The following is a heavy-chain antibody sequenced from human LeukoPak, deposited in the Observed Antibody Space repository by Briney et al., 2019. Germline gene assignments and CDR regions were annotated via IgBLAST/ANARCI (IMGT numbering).Heavy chain of an antibody. CDR3: ARNNDMGV. D-gene: IGHD1/OR15-1a*01. V-gene: IGHV3-7*03. J-gene: IGHJ6*02. Sequence: AGGSLRLSCAASGFILSNHWMTWVRHAPGKGPEWVANMNKDGSEKYYVDSVEGRSTISRDTAKNSLYLQMNNLRAEDTALYYCARNNDMGVWGQGTTVIVS. CDR2: MNKDGSEK. CDR1: GFILSNHW.